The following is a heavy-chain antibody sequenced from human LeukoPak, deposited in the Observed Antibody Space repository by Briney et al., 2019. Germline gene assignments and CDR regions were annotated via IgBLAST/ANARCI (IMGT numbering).Heavy chain of an antibody. CDR2: SSGSGDHT. D-gene: IGHD2-15*01. CDR3: AKGCGRTCYSDFDH. CDR1: GFTFSNYA. Sequence: GGSLRLSCSASGFTFSNYAMGWVRQAPGKGLEWVSTSSGSGDHTYYADSVKGRFTNSRDNSKNTLFLQMNSLRAEDTAVYYCAKGCGRTCYSDFDHWGQGALVTVSS. V-gene: IGHV3-23*01. J-gene: IGHJ4*02.